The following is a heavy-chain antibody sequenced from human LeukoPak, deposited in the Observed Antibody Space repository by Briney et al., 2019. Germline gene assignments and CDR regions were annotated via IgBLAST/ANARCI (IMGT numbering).Heavy chain of an antibody. CDR1: GVSISGSYY. J-gene: IGHJ4*02. D-gene: IGHD3-10*01. Sequence: ETLSLTCAVSGVSISGSYYYWGWIRQPPGKGLEWVSSISSSSSYIYYADSVKGRFTISRDNAKNSLYLQMNSLRAEDTAVYYCAKDQGFRGMYYFDYWGQGTLVTVSS. V-gene: IGHV3-21*01. CDR2: ISSSSSYI. CDR3: AKDQGFRGMYYFDY.